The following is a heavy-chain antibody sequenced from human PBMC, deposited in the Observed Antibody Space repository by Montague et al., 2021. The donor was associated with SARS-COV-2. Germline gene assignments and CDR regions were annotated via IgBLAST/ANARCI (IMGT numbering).Heavy chain of an antibody. D-gene: IGHD3-10*01. CDR2: IWYDGSNQ. Sequence: FLRLSCAASGFPFSSYDMHWVRQAPGKGLEWVAVIWYDGSNQYYGDSVKGRSTISRDNSKNTLYLQMNSLRAEDTAVYYCAREYSAPRWFGEYNRYGMDVWGQGTTVTVSS. CDR3: AREYSAPRWFGEYNRYGMDV. CDR1: GFPFSSYD. V-gene: IGHV3-33*08. J-gene: IGHJ6*02.